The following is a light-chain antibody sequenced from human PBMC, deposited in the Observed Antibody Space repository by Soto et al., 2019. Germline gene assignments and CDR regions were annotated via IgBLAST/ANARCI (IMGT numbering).Light chain of an antibody. V-gene: IGLV2-8*01. CDR2: EVT. Sequence: QSVLTQPPSASGSPGQSVTISCTGTSSDVGGYDYVSWYQHHPGKAPKLMIYEVTKRPSGVPDRFSGSKSGNTASLTVSGLQAEDEADYYCSSYAGSNIGVFGPGTKVTVL. J-gene: IGLJ1*01. CDR3: SSYAGSNIGV. CDR1: SSDVGGYDY.